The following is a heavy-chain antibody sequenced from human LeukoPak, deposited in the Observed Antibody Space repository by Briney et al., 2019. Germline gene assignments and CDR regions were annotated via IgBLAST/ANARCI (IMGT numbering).Heavy chain of an antibody. D-gene: IGHD6-19*01. J-gene: IGHJ4*02. CDR1: GFTXXXYA. CDR2: ISGSGGST. CDR3: AKRDSSGWYH. V-gene: IGHV3-23*01. Sequence: RXSXXXXGFTXXXYAMSWVRQAPGKGLEWVSAISGSGGSTYYADSVKGRFTISRDNSKNTLYLQMNSLRAEDTAVYYCAKRDSSGWYHWGQGTLVTVSS.